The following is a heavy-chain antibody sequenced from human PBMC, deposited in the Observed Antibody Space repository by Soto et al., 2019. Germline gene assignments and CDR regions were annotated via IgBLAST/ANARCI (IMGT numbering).Heavy chain of an antibody. J-gene: IGHJ6*02. Sequence: SETLSLTCTVSGGSISGYYWSWIRQSPGEGLEWIGYMYYSGSTNYNPSLRSRVTISVDTSKKQFSLELRSVTAADTAVYYCARYSASGLYYYFGMDVWGQGTTVTVSS. D-gene: IGHD6-13*01. CDR3: ARYSASGLYYYFGMDV. CDR1: GGSISGYY. CDR2: MYYSGST. V-gene: IGHV4-59*01.